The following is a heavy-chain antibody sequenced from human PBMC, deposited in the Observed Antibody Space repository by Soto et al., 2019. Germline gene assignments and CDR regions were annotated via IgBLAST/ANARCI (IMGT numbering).Heavy chain of an antibody. D-gene: IGHD6-13*01. CDR3: ARMYSSSWFDY. V-gene: IGHV1-18*04. J-gene: IGHJ4*02. CDR1: GFTLIRYG. Sequence: GGPLKVSCQGFGFTLIRYGISRGGQAPGQGLEWMGWISAYNGNTNYAQKLQGRVTMTTDTSTSTAYMELRSLRSDDTAVYYCARMYSSSWFDYWGQGXLVTVYS. CDR2: ISAYNGNT.